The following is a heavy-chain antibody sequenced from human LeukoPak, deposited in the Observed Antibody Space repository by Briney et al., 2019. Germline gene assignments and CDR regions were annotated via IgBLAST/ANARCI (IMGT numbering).Heavy chain of an antibody. V-gene: IGHV4-30-2*01. Sequence: SQTLSLTCTVSGGSISSGGYYWSWIRQPPGKGLEWIGYIYHSGSTYYNPSLKSRVIISVDRSKNQFSLKLSSVTAADTAVYYCARGSSSSGNYWGQGTLVTVSS. CDR2: IYHSGST. CDR3: ARGSSSSGNY. J-gene: IGHJ4*02. D-gene: IGHD6-6*01. CDR1: GGSISSGGYY.